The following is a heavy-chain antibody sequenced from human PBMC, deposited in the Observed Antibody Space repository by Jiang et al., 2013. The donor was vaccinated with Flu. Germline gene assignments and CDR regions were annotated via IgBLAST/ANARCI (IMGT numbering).Heavy chain of an antibody. CDR2: ISGSGGST. J-gene: IGHJ4*02. CDR1: GFTFSSYA. V-gene: IGHV3-23*01. CDR3: AKDLALAVAGIWVPFDY. Sequence: VQLLESGGGLVQPGGSLRLSCAASGFTFSSYAMSWVRQAPGKGLEWVSAISGSGGSTYYADSVKGRFTISRDNSKNTLYLQMNSLRAEDTAVYYCAKDLALAVAGIWVPFDYWGQGTLVTVSS. D-gene: IGHD6-19*01.